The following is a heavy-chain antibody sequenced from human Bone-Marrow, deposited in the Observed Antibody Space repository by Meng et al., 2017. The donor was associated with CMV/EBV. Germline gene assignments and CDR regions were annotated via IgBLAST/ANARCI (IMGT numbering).Heavy chain of an antibody. CDR2: ISTYTGDR. CDR1: GYTFTLYG. D-gene: IGHD5-12*01. CDR3: SARQYSGHDFDL. Sequence: ASVKVSCKASGYTFTLYGITWVRQAPGQGLEWMGWISTYTGDRNYAPKLQGRVTMTTDTSTSTAYMDLRSLRPDDTGVYYCSARQYSGHDFDLWGQGKLVTVAS. V-gene: IGHV1-18*01. J-gene: IGHJ4*02.